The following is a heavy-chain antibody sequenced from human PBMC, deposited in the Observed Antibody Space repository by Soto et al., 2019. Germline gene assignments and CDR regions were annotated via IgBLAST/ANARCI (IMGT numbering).Heavy chain of an antibody. CDR3: AKYRRTEAEGFTLDY. J-gene: IGHJ4*02. V-gene: IGHV4-59*01. Sequence: ESLSLTCTVSGDSINNYYWSWIRQPPGKRLEWIGYIYYTGSTTYNPSLESRVTMSVDTSKNQFSLKLSSVNAADTAVYYCAKYRRTEAEGFTLDYWGRGTLVTVSS. CDR2: IYYTGST. CDR1: GDSINNYY. D-gene: IGHD6-13*01.